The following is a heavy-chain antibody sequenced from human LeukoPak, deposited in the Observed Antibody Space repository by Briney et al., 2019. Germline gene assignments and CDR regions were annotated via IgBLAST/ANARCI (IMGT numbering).Heavy chain of an antibody. V-gene: IGHV3-30*18. CDR2: ISYDGSNK. J-gene: IGHJ6*02. CDR1: GFTFNNYD. Sequence: GRSLRLSCAASGFTFNNYDIHWVRQAPGKGLEWEAVISYDGSNKYYADSVKGRFTISRDNSKNTLYLQMNSLRAEDTAVYYCAKDRYYYDSSRGMDVWGQGTTVTVSS. CDR3: AKDRYYYDSSRGMDV. D-gene: IGHD3-22*01.